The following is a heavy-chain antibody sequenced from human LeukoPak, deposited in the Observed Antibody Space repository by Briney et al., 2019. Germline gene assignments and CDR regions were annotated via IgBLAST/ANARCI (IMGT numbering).Heavy chain of an antibody. J-gene: IGHJ4*02. V-gene: IGHV3-7*01. CDR3: ARAGYYDSSGHAQLRY. CDR1: GFTFSSYW. CDR2: IKQDGSEK. D-gene: IGHD3-22*01. Sequence: PGGSLRLSCAASGFTFSSYWMSWVRQAPGKGLEWVANIKQDGSEKYYVDSVKGRFTISRDNAKNSLYLQMNSLRAEDTAVYYCARAGYYDSSGHAQLRYWGQGTLVTVSS.